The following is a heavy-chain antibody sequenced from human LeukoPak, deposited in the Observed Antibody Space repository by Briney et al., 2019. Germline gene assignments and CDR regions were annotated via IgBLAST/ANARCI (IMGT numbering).Heavy chain of an antibody. CDR3: ARVYSSSWYSGAAYYYYYGMDV. CDR2: INPSGGST. V-gene: IGHV1-46*01. D-gene: IGHD6-13*01. Sequence: GASVKVSCKASGYTFTSYYMHWVRQAPGQGLEWMGIINPSGGSTSYAQKLQGRVTMTTDTSTSTAYMELRSLRSDDTAVYYCARVYSSSWYSGAAYYYYYGMDVWGQGTTVTVSS. CDR1: GYTFTSYY. J-gene: IGHJ6*02.